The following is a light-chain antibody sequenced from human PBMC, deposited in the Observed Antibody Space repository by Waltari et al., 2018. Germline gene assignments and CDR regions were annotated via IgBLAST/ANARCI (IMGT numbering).Light chain of an antibody. CDR3: CSYSRSTTFMI. Sequence: QSALTQPASVSGSPGQSITISCTGTSRDVGTYNLVSWYQQHPGKAPKLLISAVRERPVGVSDLFSASKSADTSSLTISGLQAEDEADYYCCSYSRSTTFMIFGGGTKLTVL. CDR2: AVR. V-gene: IGLV2-23*02. J-gene: IGLJ2*01. CDR1: SRDVGTYNL.